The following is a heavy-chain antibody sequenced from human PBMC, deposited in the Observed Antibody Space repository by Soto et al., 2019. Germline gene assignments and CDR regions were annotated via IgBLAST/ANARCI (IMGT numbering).Heavy chain of an antibody. CDR1: GGSISSYY. D-gene: IGHD5-12*01. CDR2: IYYSGST. CDR3: ARVDGDGYNFGY. V-gene: IGHV4-59*01. J-gene: IGHJ4*02. Sequence: PSETLSLTCTVSGGSISSYYWNWIRQPPGKGLEWIGDIYYSGSTNYNPSLKSRVTISVDTSKNQFSLKLSSVTAAYTAVYYCARVDGDGYNFGYWGRGILVAVS.